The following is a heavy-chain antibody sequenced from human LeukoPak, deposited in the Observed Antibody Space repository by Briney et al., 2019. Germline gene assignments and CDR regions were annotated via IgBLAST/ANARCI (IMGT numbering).Heavy chain of an antibody. CDR1: GGSFSGYY. CDR3: ASTGRAAAGRGSFDY. CDR2: INHSGST. D-gene: IGHD6-13*01. J-gene: IGHJ4*02. Sequence: KSSETLSLTCAVYGGSFSGYYWSWVRQPPGKGLEWIGEINHSGSTNYNPSLKSRVTISVDTSKNQFSLKLSSVTAADTAVYYCASTGRAAAGRGSFDYWGQGTLVTVSS. V-gene: IGHV4-34*01.